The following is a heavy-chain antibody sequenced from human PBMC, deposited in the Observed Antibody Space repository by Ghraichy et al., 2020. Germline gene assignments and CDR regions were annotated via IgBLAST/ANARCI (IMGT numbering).Heavy chain of an antibody. CDR1: GFTFSNAW. J-gene: IGHJ4*02. V-gene: IGHV3-15*01. Sequence: GGSLRLSCAASGFTFSNAWMSWVRQAPGKGLEWVGRIKSKTDGGTTDYAAPVKGRFTISRDDSKNTLYLQMNSLKTEDTAVYYCTTAPRCTNGVCFDYGDYFDDYWGQGTLVTVSS. D-gene: IGHD2-8*01. CDR2: IKSKTDGGTT. CDR3: TTAPRCTNGVCFDYGDYFDDY.